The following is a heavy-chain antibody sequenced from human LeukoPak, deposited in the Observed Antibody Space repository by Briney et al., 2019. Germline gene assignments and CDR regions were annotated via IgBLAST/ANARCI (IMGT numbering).Heavy chain of an antibody. CDR1: GFTFRSHN. CDR3: ARKMKTGDRVGAFDI. CDR2: IGSDGSYI. D-gene: IGHD1-1*01. Sequence: KPGGSLRLSCAASGFTFRSHNMNWVRQAPMKGLEWVSSIGSDGSYIYYADSVKGRFTISRDNAKNSLYLQMNSLTAEDTAVYYRARKMKTGDRVGAFDIWGQGTVVTISS. V-gene: IGHV3-21*01. J-gene: IGHJ3*02.